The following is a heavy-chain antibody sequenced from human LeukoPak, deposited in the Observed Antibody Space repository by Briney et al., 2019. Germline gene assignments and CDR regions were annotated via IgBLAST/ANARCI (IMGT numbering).Heavy chain of an antibody. CDR1: GGSISSSNW. CDR2: IYHSGST. Sequence: PSETLSPTCAVSGGSISSSNWWSWVRQPPGKGLEWIGEIYHSGSTNYNPSLKSRVTISVDTSKNQFSLKLSSVTAADTAVYYCARTPSMIRGVARWFDPWGQGARVTVSS. CDR3: ARTPSMIRGVARWFDP. J-gene: IGHJ5*02. D-gene: IGHD3-10*01. V-gene: IGHV4-4*02.